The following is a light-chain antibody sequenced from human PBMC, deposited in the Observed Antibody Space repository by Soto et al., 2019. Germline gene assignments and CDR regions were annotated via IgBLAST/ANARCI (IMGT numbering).Light chain of an antibody. CDR1: RSVSSN. CDR2: GAS. CDR3: QQYYNWPPHT. J-gene: IGKJ2*01. V-gene: IGKV3-15*01. Sequence: EIVMTQSPATLSVSPGERATLSCRASRSVSSNLAWFQQKPGQAPRLLIYGASTRATGIPVRFSGSGSGTEFTLTISSLQSEDFAVYYCQQYYNWPPHTFGQGTKLEI.